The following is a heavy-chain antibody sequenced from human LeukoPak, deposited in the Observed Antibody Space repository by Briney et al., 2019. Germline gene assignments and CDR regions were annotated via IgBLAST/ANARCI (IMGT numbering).Heavy chain of an antibody. V-gene: IGHV3-74*01. J-gene: IGHJ4*02. CDR1: GNYW. Sequence: TGGSLRLSCAASGNYWMHWVRQAPGKGLVWVSHINSDGSWTSYADSVKGRFTISRDNSKNTLYLQMNSLRAEDTAVYYCAKGRYSSGGISRGFDYWGQGTLVTVSS. CDR3: AKGRYSSGGISRGFDY. CDR2: INSDGSWT. D-gene: IGHD6-19*01.